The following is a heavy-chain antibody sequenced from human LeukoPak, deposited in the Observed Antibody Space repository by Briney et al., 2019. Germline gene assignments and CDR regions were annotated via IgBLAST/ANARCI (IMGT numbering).Heavy chain of an antibody. CDR2: IRQTGSET. Sequence: QPGGSLRLSCTASGFVFGAYWMSWVRQAPGKGLEWVANIRQTGSETYYVDSVKGRFTISRDNAENTLYLHMNSLRAEDTAIYYCARGLLQYIDWLLPPFESWGQGTLVTVSS. V-gene: IGHV3-7*01. J-gene: IGHJ4*02. D-gene: IGHD3-9*01. CDR3: ARGLLQYIDWLLPPFES. CDR1: GFVFGAYW.